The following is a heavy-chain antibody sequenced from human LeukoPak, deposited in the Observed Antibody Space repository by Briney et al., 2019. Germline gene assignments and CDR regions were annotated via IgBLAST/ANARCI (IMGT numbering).Heavy chain of an antibody. V-gene: IGHV3-7*03. CDR3: ARKTGTTGEAFDY. D-gene: IGHD1-1*01. J-gene: IGHJ4*02. Sequence: GGSLRLSCAASEFTFSSYAMTWVRQAPGKGLEWVANIKVDGSEKYYVDSVKGRFTISRDNAENSLYLQMNSLRAEDTAVYYCARKTGTTGEAFDYWGQGTQVTVSS. CDR1: EFTFSSYA. CDR2: IKVDGSEK.